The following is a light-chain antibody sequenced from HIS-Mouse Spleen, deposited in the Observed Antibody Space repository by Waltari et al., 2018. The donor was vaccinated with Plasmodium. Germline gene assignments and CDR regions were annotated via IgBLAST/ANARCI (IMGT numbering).Light chain of an antibody. CDR2: GAS. J-gene: IGKJ3*01. Sequence: EIVMTQPPATMSVSPGERATLSCRASQSVSSNLAWYQQKPGQAPRLLIYGASTRATAIPARFSGSGSETEFTLTISSLQSEDVAVYYCQQYNNWSFTFGPGTKVDIK. V-gene: IGKV3-15*01. CDR1: QSVSSN. CDR3: QQYNNWSFT.